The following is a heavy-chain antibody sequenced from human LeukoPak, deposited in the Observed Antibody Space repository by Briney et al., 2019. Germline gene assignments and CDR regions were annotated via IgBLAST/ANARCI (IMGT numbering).Heavy chain of an antibody. J-gene: IGHJ6*02. Sequence: SGGSLRLSCAASGFTFSSYSMNWVRQAPGKGLEWVSSISSSSSYIYYADSVKGRFTISRDNAKNSLYLQMNSLRAEDTAVYYCAREYYDILTGYLQTYYYYGMDVWGQGTTVTVSS. D-gene: IGHD3-9*01. CDR2: ISSSSSYI. V-gene: IGHV3-21*01. CDR1: GFTFSSYS. CDR3: AREYYDILTGYLQTYYYYGMDV.